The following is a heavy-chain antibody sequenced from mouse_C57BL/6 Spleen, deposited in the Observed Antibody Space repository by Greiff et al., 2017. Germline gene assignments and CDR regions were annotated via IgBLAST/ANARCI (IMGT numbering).Heavy chain of an antibody. Sequence: QVQLQQSGPELVKPGASVKISCKASGYAFSSSWMNWVKQRPGKGLEWIGRIYPGDGDTNYNGKFKGKATLTADKSSSTAYMQLSSLTSEDSAVYFCARGVATDYWGQGTSVTVSS. V-gene: IGHV1-82*01. CDR2: IYPGDGDT. CDR1: GYAFSSSW. D-gene: IGHD5-1*01. J-gene: IGHJ4*01. CDR3: ARGVATDY.